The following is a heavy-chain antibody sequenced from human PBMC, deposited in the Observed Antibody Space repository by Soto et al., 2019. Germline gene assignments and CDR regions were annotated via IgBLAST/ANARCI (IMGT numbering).Heavy chain of an antibody. V-gene: IGHV3-23*01. Sequence: EVQLLESGEALVQPGGSLRLSCAASGFTYNIYAMSWVRQAPGKGLEWVSGISAGVIDTYYADSVKGRFTVSRDDSKNTLYLQMNSLRPDDTAVYYCAKQFSSSTWYPFDHWGRGTLVTVSS. CDR1: GFTYNIYA. D-gene: IGHD6-13*01. J-gene: IGHJ4*02. CDR3: AKQFSSSTWYPFDH. CDR2: ISAGVIDT.